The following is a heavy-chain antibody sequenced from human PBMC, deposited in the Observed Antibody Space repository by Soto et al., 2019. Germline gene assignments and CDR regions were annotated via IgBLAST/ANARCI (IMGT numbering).Heavy chain of an antibody. V-gene: IGHV3-30*18. CDR3: ANCLFKWELLDGDAFDI. D-gene: IGHD1-26*01. Sequence: QVQLVEPAGGVVQPGRYLRLSCADSGFTCSSYGMHCVRQAPGKGLEWGAVISYDGSNKYYADSVKGRFTISRDNSKNTLYLQMISLRAEAAAVYYCANCLFKWELLDGDAFDIWGKGTMVTVSS. J-gene: IGHJ3*02. CDR2: ISYDGSNK. CDR1: GFTCSSYG.